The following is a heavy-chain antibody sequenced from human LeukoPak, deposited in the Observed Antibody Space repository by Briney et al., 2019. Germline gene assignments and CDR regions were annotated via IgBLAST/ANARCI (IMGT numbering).Heavy chain of an antibody. D-gene: IGHD1-1*01. V-gene: IGHV3-9*01. CDR3: AKSRVQGFDP. CDR1: GFTFDDYA. J-gene: IGHJ5*02. CDR2: ITWNSDNI. Sequence: GGSLRLSCAASGFTFDDYAMHWVRQAPGKGLEWVSGITWNSDNIEYADSVKGRFTISRDNSKNTLYLHVNSLRPEDTAVYYCAKSRVQGFDPWGQGTLVTVSS.